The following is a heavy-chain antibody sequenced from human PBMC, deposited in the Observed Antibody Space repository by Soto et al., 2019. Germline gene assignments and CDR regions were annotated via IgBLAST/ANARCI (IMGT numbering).Heavy chain of an antibody. CDR1: GCSISSSNLY. Sequence: SETLSLTCTVSGCSISSSNLYWGWFRQPPGKGLEWIGSIRYGGDTSYDPSLKSRITISIDTSKNQFSLSLRSVTAADTAIYYCAKDASCISCGAWGQGAPVTVSS. J-gene: IGHJ4*02. CDR3: AKDASCISCGA. D-gene: IGHD1-26*01. CDR2: IRYGGDT. V-gene: IGHV4-39*01.